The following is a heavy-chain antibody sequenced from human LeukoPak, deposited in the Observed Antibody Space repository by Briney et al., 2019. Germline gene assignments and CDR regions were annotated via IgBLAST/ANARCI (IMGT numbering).Heavy chain of an antibody. J-gene: IGHJ3*02. V-gene: IGHV4-39*01. CDR2: IYYSGGT. Sequence: SETLSLTCTVAGGSISSSSYYWGWIRQPPGNGLEWIGRIYYSGGTYYNPSHKSRVTISVATSKNQFSLKLSSVTAADTAVYYCARHHSSVTAFDIWGQGTMVTVSS. CDR3: ARHHSSVTAFDI. CDR1: GGSISSSSYY. D-gene: IGHD3-22*01.